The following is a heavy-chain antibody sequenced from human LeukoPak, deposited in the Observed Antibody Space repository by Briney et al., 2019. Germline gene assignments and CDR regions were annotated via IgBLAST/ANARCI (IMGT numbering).Heavy chain of an antibody. D-gene: IGHD1-1*01. Sequence: AGGSLRLSCAASGFTFSNYGMHWVRQTPGKGLEWVAFVQNDGSDKFFADSVKGRFTVSRDNSMNTLYLQMNSLRADDTAVYYCAKERQLEPFDCWGQGTLVTVSS. CDR3: AKERQLEPFDC. J-gene: IGHJ4*02. CDR1: GFTFSNYG. CDR2: VQNDGSDK. V-gene: IGHV3-30*02.